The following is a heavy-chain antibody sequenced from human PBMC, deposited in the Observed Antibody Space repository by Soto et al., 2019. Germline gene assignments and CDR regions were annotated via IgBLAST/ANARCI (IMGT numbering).Heavy chain of an antibody. CDR3: ARGPLNIVGAPTSDFEY. CDR1: GGSISSYY. J-gene: IGHJ4*02. V-gene: IGHV4-59*12. D-gene: IGHD1-26*01. Sequence: SETLSLTCTVSGGSISSYYWSWIRQPPGKGLEWIGFISYSGSTNYNASLKSRVTISVDTSKNQFSLKLNCLRAADTAVYYCARGPLNIVGAPTSDFEYWGQGTLVTVSS. CDR2: ISYSGST.